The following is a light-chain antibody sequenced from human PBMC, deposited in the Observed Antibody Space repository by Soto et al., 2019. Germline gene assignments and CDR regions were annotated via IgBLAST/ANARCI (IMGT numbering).Light chain of an antibody. V-gene: IGLV1-47*02. J-gene: IGLJ2*01. CDR3: AAWDDSLSGVV. Sequence: QSVLTRPPSASGTPGQRVNISCSGSSSNIGSNYVYWYQQLPGTAPKLLIYSNNQRPSGVPDRFSGSKSGTSASLAISGLRSEDEADYYCAAWDDSLSGVVFGGGTKLTVL. CDR1: SSNIGSNY. CDR2: SNN.